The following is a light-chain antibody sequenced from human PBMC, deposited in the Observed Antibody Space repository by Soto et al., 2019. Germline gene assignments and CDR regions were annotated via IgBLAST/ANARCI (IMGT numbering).Light chain of an antibody. CDR2: DTS. CDR3: QRYNNWPLT. J-gene: IGKJ4*01. Sequence: EIVLTQSPCTLSLSPGERATLSCRASQSVSSYLAWYQQKPGQAPRLLIYDTSTRATGVPARFSGSRSGTEFTLTINSLQSEDFAVYYCQRYNNWPLTFGGGTKVDIK. V-gene: IGKV3-15*01. CDR1: QSVSSY.